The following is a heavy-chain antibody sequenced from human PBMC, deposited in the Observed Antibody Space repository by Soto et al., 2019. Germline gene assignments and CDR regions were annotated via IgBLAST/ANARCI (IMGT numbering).Heavy chain of an antibody. CDR3: AREPGITGPGRYNWFDP. J-gene: IGHJ5*02. CDR1: SGSISSSNW. D-gene: IGHD1-1*01. V-gene: IGHV4-4*02. CDR2: IYHSGSA. Sequence: SETLSLTCAVSSGSISSSNWWSWVRQPPGKGLEWIGEIYHSGSANYNLSLKSRVTISVDKSKNQFSLKLSSVTAADTAVYYCAREPGITGPGRYNWFDPWGQGTLVTVSS.